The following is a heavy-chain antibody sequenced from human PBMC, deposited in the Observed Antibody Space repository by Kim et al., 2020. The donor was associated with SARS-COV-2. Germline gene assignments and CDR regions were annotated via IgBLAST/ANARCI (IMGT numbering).Heavy chain of an antibody. Sequence: GGSLRLSCAASGFTFSNAWMSWVRQAPGKGLEWVGRIKKKSDVGTIDYAAPVKGRFTISRDDAKNTIYLKMNSLRSDDTAVYYCTSGLGRTDFDYWGQGTLVTVSS. CDR1: GFTFSNAW. V-gene: IGHV3-15*01. D-gene: IGHD2-21*01. J-gene: IGHJ4*02. CDR2: IKKKSDVGTI. CDR3: TSGLGRTDFDY.